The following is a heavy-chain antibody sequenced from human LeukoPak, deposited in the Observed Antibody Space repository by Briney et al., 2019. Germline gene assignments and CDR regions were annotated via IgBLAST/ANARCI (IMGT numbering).Heavy chain of an antibody. CDR3: AREAYGDYEYYFDY. V-gene: IGHV3-20*04. CDR2: INWNGGST. CDR1: GFTFDDYG. D-gene: IGHD4-17*01. J-gene: IGHJ4*02. Sequence: PGGSLRLSCAASGFTFDDYGISWVRQAPGKGLEWVSGINWNGGSTGYADSVKGRFTISRDNAKNSLYLQMNSLRAEDTALYYCAREAYGDYEYYFDYWGQGTLVTVSS.